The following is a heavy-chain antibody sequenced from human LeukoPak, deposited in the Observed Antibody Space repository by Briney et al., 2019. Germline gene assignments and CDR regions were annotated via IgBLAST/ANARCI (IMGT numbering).Heavy chain of an antibody. CDR2: ISGSGSST. Sequence: GGSLRLSCAASGFTFSSYAMSWVRQAPGKGLEWVSAISGSGSSTYYADSVKGRFTISRDKNTLYLQMNSLRAEDTAVYYCAKDQSGYDSWGQGTLVTVYS. V-gene: IGHV3-23*01. J-gene: IGHJ4*02. CDR3: AKDQSGYDS. D-gene: IGHD5-12*01. CDR1: GFTFSSYA.